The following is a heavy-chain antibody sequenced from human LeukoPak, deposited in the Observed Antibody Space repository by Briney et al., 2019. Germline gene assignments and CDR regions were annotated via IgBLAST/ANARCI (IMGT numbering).Heavy chain of an antibody. V-gene: IGHV3-20*04. CDR1: GFTFDDYG. J-gene: IGHJ3*02. Sequence: GGSLRLSCAASGFTFDDYGMSWVRQAPGKGLEWVSGINWNGGSTGYADSVKGRFTISRDNAKNSLYLQMNSLRAEDTALYYCARPQGRFGFGDLGGAFDIWGQGTMVTVSS. D-gene: IGHD3-10*01. CDR3: ARPQGRFGFGDLGGAFDI. CDR2: INWNGGST.